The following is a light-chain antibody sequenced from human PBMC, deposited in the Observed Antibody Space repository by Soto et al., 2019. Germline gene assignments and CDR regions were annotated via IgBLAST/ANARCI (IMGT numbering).Light chain of an antibody. J-gene: IGLJ1*01. Sequence: QSALTQPPSASGSPGQSVTISCTGASSDIGGYNYVSWFQQHPGKAPKLLIYEVTNRPSGVPDRFSGSKSDNTASLTVSGLQAEDEADYYCSSYAGGNTFVFGTGTKVTVL. CDR3: SSYAGGNTFV. CDR1: SSDIGGYNY. V-gene: IGLV2-8*01. CDR2: EVT.